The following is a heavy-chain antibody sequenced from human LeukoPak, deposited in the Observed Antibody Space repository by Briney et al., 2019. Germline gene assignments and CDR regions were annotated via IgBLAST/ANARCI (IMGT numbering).Heavy chain of an antibody. D-gene: IGHD5-24*01. Sequence: GGSLRLSCAASGFTVSSNYMSWVRQAPGKGLEWVSVIYSGGSTYYADSAKGRFTISRDNSKNSLYLQMNSLRAEDTAVYYCARDAEMATNTFDYWGQGTLVTVSS. CDR3: ARDAEMATNTFDY. CDR1: GFTVSSNY. CDR2: IYSGGST. V-gene: IGHV3-66*01. J-gene: IGHJ4*02.